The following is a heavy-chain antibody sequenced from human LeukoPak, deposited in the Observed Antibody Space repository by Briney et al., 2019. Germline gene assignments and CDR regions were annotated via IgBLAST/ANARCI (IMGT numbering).Heavy chain of an antibody. Sequence: SETLSLTCTVSGGSISSYYWSWIRQPAGKGLEWIGRIYTSGSTNYNPPLKSRVTMSVDTSKNQFSLKLSSVTAADTAVYYCARDPFGGHPTAFDIWGQGTMVTVSS. J-gene: IGHJ3*02. CDR2: IYTSGST. CDR3: ARDPFGGHPTAFDI. D-gene: IGHD4-23*01. V-gene: IGHV4-4*07. CDR1: GGSISSYY.